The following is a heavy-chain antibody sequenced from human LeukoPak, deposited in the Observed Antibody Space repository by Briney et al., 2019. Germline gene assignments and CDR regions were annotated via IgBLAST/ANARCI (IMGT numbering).Heavy chain of an antibody. CDR1: GGSISSYY. V-gene: IGHV4-59*08. D-gene: IGHD6-19*01. CDR3: ARGRVAVAGETFDT. CDR2: IYYSGST. Sequence: SETLSLTCTVSGGSISSYYWSWIRQPPGKGLEWIGYIYYSGSTNYNPSLKSRVTISVDTSKNQFSLKLSSVTAADTAVYYCARGRVAVAGETFDTWGQGTRVTVSS. J-gene: IGHJ3*02.